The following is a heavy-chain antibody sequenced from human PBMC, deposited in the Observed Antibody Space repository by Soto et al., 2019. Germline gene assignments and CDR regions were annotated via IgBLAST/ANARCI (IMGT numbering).Heavy chain of an antibody. CDR2: ISAYNGNT. Sequence: QVQLVQSGAEVKKPGASVKVSCKASGYTFTSYGINWVRQAPGQGLEWMGWISAYNGNTHYAQKLQDRVTMTTDTSTSTAYIELRSLRSDDTAVYYCARVQSGYDFASWGQGTLVTVSS. D-gene: IGHD5-12*01. V-gene: IGHV1-18*01. CDR1: GYTFTSYG. J-gene: IGHJ5*01. CDR3: ARVQSGYDFAS.